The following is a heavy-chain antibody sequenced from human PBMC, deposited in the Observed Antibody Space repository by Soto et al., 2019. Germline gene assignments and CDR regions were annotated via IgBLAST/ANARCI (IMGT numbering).Heavy chain of an antibody. Sequence: EVQVLESGGGLVQPGGSLRLSCAASGFTFSSYDMKWVRQAPGKGLEWVSGVSASGSITSYADSAKGRFTISRDNAKNTVLLQMTGLRAEDTAVYFCAKGDCSGGRCYRGFDYWGQGTLVTVSS. CDR1: GFTFSSYD. CDR2: VSASGSIT. J-gene: IGHJ4*02. V-gene: IGHV3-23*01. CDR3: AKGDCSGGRCYRGFDY. D-gene: IGHD2-15*01.